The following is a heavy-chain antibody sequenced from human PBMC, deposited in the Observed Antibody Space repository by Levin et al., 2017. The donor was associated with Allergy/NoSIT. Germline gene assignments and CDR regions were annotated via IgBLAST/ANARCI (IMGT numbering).Heavy chain of an antibody. J-gene: IGHJ3*02. Sequence: PGGSLRLSCAASGFTFNSYWMSWVRQAPGKGLEWVANINREGSEKYYVDSVKGRFTVSRDNAKNSLYLQMISLRAEDTAVYYCASPKEGWTDAFDIWGQGTMVTVSS. V-gene: IGHV3-7*01. CDR2: INREGSEK. CDR1: GFTFNSYW. D-gene: IGHD6-19*01. CDR3: ASPKEGWTDAFDI.